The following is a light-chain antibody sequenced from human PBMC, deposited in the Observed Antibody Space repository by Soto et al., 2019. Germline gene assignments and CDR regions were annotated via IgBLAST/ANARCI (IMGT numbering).Light chain of an antibody. V-gene: IGKV3-15*01. CDR2: GAS. CDR3: QQYNNWPWT. CDR1: QSISGT. J-gene: IGKJ1*01. Sequence: KMMTQSAAALSVSAGGRASLSYRASQSISGTLAWYQQKPGQAPRLLIYGASTRATSFPARFSGSGSGTDFTLTISSLQSEDFAVYYCQQYNNWPWTFGQGTKVDI.